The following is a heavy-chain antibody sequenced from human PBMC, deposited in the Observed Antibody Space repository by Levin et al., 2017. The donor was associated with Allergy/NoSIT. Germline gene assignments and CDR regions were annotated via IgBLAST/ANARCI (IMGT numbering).Heavy chain of an antibody. CDR2: IIPILGIA. J-gene: IGHJ2*01. V-gene: IGHV1-69*04. CDR3: ARDGPAIVVVTAIGNSNWYFDL. CDR1: GGTFSSYA. D-gene: IGHD2-21*02. Sequence: ASVKVSCKASGGTFSSYAISWVRQAPGQGLEWMGRIIPILGIANYAQKFQGRVTITADKSTSTAYMELSSLRSEDTAVYYCARDGPAIVVVTAIGNSNWYFDLWGRGTLVTVSS.